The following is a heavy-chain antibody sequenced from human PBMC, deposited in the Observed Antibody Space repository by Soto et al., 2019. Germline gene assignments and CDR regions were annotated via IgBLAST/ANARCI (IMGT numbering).Heavy chain of an antibody. D-gene: IGHD2-21*02. CDR2: AYYRSQWYY. Sequence: PSQTLSLTCAISGDSVSSNSAAWNWIRQSPSRGLEWLGRAYYRSQWYYDSAVSVKSRITVIPDTSKNQFSLHLSSVTPEDTAIYYCTKQKGDGRTYNGLDVWGQGTTVTVSS. CDR1: GDSVSSNSAA. V-gene: IGHV6-1*01. CDR3: TKQKGDGRTYNGLDV. J-gene: IGHJ6*02.